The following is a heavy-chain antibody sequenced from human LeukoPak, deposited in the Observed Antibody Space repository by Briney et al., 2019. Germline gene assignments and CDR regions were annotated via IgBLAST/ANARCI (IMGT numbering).Heavy chain of an antibody. V-gene: IGHV1-8*01. J-gene: IGHJ4*02. CDR1: GGTFTSYD. Sequence: ASVTLSCKASGGTFTSYDIKRGRQAPGQGLEGMGWMNPNSGNTVYAQKFQGRVTMSRNTSISTAYMELSSLRSEDTAVYYCARGAGRVYCSGGSCLYYWGQGTLVTVSS. D-gene: IGHD2-15*01. CDR2: MNPNSGNT. CDR3: ARGAGRVYCSGGSCLYY.